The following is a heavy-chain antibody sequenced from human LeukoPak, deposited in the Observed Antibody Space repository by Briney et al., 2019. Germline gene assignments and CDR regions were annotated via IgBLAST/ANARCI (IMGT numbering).Heavy chain of an antibody. Sequence: SVKVSRKASGGTFSSYAISWVRQAPGQGLEWMGGIIPIFGTANYAQKFQGRVTITADKSTSTAYMELSSLRSEDTAVYYCASSLRTNYGSGSYDYWGQGTLVTVSS. CDR1: GGTFSSYA. CDR3: ASSLRTNYGSGSYDY. CDR2: IIPIFGTA. J-gene: IGHJ4*02. D-gene: IGHD3-10*01. V-gene: IGHV1-69*06.